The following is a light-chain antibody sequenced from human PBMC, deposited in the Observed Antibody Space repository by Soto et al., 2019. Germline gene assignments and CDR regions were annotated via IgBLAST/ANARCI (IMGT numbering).Light chain of an antibody. CDR1: SSDVGGYNY. Sequence: QSALTQPASVSGSPGQSITISCTGTSSDVGGYNYVSWYQQHPDKAPKLMIYDVSNRPSGVSNRFSGSKSGNTASLTISGLQAEDEADYYCSSYRSSTHVVFGGGTKVTVL. V-gene: IGLV2-14*03. CDR3: SSYRSSTHVV. CDR2: DVS. J-gene: IGLJ2*01.